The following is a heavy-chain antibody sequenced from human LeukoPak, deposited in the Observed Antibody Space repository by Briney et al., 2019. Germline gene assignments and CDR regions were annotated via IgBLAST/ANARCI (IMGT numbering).Heavy chain of an antibody. CDR2: IIPILGIA. CDR1: GGTFSSYA. J-gene: IGHJ5*02. D-gene: IGHD3-3*01. Sequence: ASVKVSCEASGGTFSSYAISWVRQAPGQGLEWMGRIIPILGIANYAQKFQGRVTITADKSTSTAYMELSSLRSEDTAVYYCARAVSYYDFWSGFPKENWFDPWGQGTLVTVSS. V-gene: IGHV1-69*04. CDR3: ARAVSYYDFWSGFPKENWFDP.